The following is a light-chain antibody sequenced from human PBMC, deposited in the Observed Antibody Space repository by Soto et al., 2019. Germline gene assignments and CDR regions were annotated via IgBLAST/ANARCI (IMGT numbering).Light chain of an antibody. V-gene: IGLV2-14*03. CDR2: DVT. CDR3: SSYTSSSSIYV. Sequence: QSALTQPASVSGSPGQSITISCTGTSSDVGGYNFVSWYQQHPGTVPKVMIYDVTNRPAGVSTRFSGSKSGNTASLTISGLQSEDEADCYCSSYTSSSSIYVFGTETKLTVL. J-gene: IGLJ1*01. CDR1: SSDVGGYNF.